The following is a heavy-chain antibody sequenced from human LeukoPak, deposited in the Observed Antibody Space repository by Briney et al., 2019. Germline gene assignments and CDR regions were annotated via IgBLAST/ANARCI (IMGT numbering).Heavy chain of an antibody. CDR1: GFTFSNYW. Sequence: GGSLRLSCAASGFTFSNYWMHWVRQAPGKGLVWVSRLNRDGNSTSYADSVRGRFTISRDNAKNTLYLQMNSLRAEDTAMYYCAREAVGTGDWYFHLWGRGTLATVSP. CDR3: AREAVGTGDWYFHL. V-gene: IGHV3-74*01. D-gene: IGHD7-27*01. J-gene: IGHJ2*01. CDR2: LNRDGNST.